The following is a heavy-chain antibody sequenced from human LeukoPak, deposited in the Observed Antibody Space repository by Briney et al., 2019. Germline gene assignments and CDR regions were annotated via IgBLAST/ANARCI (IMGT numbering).Heavy chain of an antibody. D-gene: IGHD6-13*01. CDR1: GFTFSSYA. J-gene: IGHJ4*02. V-gene: IGHV3-23*01. Sequence: GGSLRLSCAVSGFTFSSYAIGWVRQAPAKGLEWVSAIGPSGDTTYYPDAVRGRLTISRDNSKNTLYLQMNSLRAEDTAVYYCAKAGYSSSRPFDYWGQGTLVIVSS. CDR3: AKAGYSSSRPFDY. CDR2: IGPSGDTT.